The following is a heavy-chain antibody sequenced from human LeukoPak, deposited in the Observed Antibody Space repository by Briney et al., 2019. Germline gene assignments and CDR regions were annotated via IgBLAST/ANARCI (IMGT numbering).Heavy chain of an antibody. Sequence: SVKASCKASGGTFSSYAISWVRQAPGQGLEWMGRIIPILGIANYAQKFQGRVTITADKSTSTAYMELSSLRSEDTAVYYCARSTFYDYGGNYYGMDVWGQGTTVTVSS. CDR1: GGTFSSYA. D-gene: IGHD4-17*01. V-gene: IGHV1-69*04. CDR3: ARSTFYDYGGNYYGMDV. J-gene: IGHJ6*02. CDR2: IIPILGIA.